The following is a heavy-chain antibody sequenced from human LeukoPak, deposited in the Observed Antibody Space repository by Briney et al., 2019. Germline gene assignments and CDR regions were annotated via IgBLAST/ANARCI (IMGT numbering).Heavy chain of an antibody. Sequence: GASVTVSCKASGYTFTSYAMHWVRQAPGQRLEWMGWINAGNGNTKYSQKFQGRVTITKDTSASTAYMELSSLRSEDTAVYYCARLPMGGSHYYFDYWGQGTLVTVSS. D-gene: IGHD2-15*01. CDR3: ARLPMGGSHYYFDY. J-gene: IGHJ4*02. V-gene: IGHV1-3*01. CDR2: INAGNGNT. CDR1: GYTFTSYA.